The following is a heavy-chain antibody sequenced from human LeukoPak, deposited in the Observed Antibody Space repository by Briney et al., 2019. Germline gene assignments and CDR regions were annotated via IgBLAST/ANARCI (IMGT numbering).Heavy chain of an antibody. J-gene: IGHJ4*02. CDR1: GYTFTSYD. V-gene: IGHV1-8*01. Sequence: GASVKVSCTASGYTFTSYDINWVRQATGQGLEWMGWMNPNSGNTGYAQKFQGRVTMTRNTSISTAYMELSSLRSEDTAVYYCARAIGDYVSWGGSYWGQGTLVTVSS. D-gene: IGHD4-17*01. CDR3: ARAIGDYVSWGGSY. CDR2: MNPNSGNT.